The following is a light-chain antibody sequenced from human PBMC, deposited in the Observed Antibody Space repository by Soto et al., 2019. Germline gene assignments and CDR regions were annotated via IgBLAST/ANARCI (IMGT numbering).Light chain of an antibody. V-gene: IGLV7-46*01. CDR3: LLSYSGVRV. J-gene: IGLJ2*01. CDR1: TGAVTSGHY. Sequence: QAVVTQEPSLTVSPGGTVALTCGSSTGAVTSGHYPYWFQQKPGQAPRTLIYDASNKHSWTPARFSGSLLGGKAALTLSGAQPEDEADYYCLLSYSGVRVFGGGTKVTVL. CDR2: DAS.